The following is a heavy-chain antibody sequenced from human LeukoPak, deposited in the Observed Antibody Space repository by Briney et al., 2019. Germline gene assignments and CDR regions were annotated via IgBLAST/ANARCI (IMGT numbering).Heavy chain of an antibody. J-gene: IGHJ4*02. Sequence: GGSLRLSCAASGFTFSSYAMSWVRQAPGKGLEWVSTISGSGGSTHYADSVKGRFTISRDNSKNTLSLQMNGLRAEDTAVYYCAKGDSRGWYFFDYWGQGTLVTVSS. CDR2: ISGSGGST. V-gene: IGHV3-23*01. CDR1: GFTFSSYA. D-gene: IGHD6-19*01. CDR3: AKGDSRGWYFFDY.